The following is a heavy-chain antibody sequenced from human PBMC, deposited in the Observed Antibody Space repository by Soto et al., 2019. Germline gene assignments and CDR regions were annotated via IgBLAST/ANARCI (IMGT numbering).Heavy chain of an antibody. CDR3: AKDGYCSGGSCYSFGFYYYYYGMDV. Sequence: GGSLRLSCAASGFTFSSYGMHWVRQATGKGLEWVAVISYDGSNKYYADSVKGRFTISRDNSKNTLYLQMNSLRAEDTAVYYCAKDGYCSGGSCYSFGFYYYYYGMDVWGQGTTVTVSS. D-gene: IGHD2-15*01. V-gene: IGHV3-30*18. CDR1: GFTFSSYG. J-gene: IGHJ6*02. CDR2: ISYDGSNK.